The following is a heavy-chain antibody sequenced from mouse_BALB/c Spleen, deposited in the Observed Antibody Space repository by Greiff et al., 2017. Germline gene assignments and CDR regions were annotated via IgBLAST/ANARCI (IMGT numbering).Heavy chain of an antibody. CDR3: TREKYGNYFDV. D-gene: IGHD2-10*02. CDR1: GFTFSSYT. CDR2: ISSGGSYN. Sequence: EVKLVESGGGLVQPGGSRKLSCAASGFTFSSYTMSWVRQTPEKRLEWVATISSGGSYNYYPDSVKCRFTISRDNAKNTLYLQMSSLKSEDTSMYYCTREKYGNYFDVWGAGTTVTVSS. V-gene: IGHV5-6-4*01. J-gene: IGHJ1*01.